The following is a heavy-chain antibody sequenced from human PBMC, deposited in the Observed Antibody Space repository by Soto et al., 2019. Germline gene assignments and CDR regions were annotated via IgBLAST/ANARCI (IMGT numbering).Heavy chain of an antibody. CDR1: GGSISSTTYY. Sequence: SETLSLTCAVSGGSISSTTYYWGWIRQPPGKGLEWIGTISYSGATYYNPSLKSRVTISVDTSNNQLFLKLTSVTAADTAVYYCATDLYYFGTTGFYFFLTLDYWGRGALVPVDS. D-gene: IGHD3-22*01. V-gene: IGHV4-39*01. J-gene: IGHJ4*02. CDR2: ISYSGAT. CDR3: ATDLYYFGTTGFYFFLTLDY.